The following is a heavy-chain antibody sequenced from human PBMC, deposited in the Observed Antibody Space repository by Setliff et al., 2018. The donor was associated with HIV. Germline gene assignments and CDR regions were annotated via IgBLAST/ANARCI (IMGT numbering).Heavy chain of an antibody. CDR2: IYYSGST. V-gene: IGHV4-39*01. D-gene: IGHD3-10*01. CDR1: GGSISSSSYY. Sequence: SETLSLTCTVSGGSISSSSYYWGWIRQPPGKGLEWIGSIYYSGSTCYNPSLKSRVTISVDTSKNQFSLKLSSVTAADTAMYYCARRIDNSGTFPDKNWLDPWGQGSPVTVSS. CDR3: ARRIDNSGTFPDKNWLDP. J-gene: IGHJ5*02.